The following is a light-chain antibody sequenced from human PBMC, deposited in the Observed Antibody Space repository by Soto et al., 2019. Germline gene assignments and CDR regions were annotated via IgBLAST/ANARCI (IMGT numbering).Light chain of an antibody. CDR2: AAS. V-gene: IGKV1-39*01. J-gene: IGKJ1*01. CDR3: QQSYSTPRT. Sequence: DIQMTQSPSSLSASVGDRVTITCRASQSISSYLNWYQQKPGKAPKLLIYAASSLQSGVPSRISGRGSGTYFTLTISSLQPEDFATYYCQQSYSTPRTFGQGTKVDIK. CDR1: QSISSY.